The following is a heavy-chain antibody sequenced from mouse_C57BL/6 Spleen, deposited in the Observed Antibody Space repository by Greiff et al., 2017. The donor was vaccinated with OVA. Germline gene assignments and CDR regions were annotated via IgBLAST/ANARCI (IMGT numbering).Heavy chain of an antibody. CDR2: ISSGSSTI. CDR1: GFTFSDYG. Sequence: EVQLVESGGGLVKPGGSLKLSCAASGFTFSDYGMHWVRQAPEKGLEWVAYISSGSSTIYYADTVKGRFTIARDNAKNTLFLQMTSLRSEDTAMYYCARPHGSSPYYFDYWGQGTTLTVSS. CDR3: ARPHGSSPYYFDY. D-gene: IGHD1-1*01. J-gene: IGHJ2*01. V-gene: IGHV5-17*01.